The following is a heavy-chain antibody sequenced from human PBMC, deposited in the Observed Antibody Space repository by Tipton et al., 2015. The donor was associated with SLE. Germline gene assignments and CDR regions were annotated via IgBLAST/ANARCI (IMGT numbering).Heavy chain of an antibody. D-gene: IGHD6-6*01. J-gene: IGHJ4*01. Sequence: TLSLTCAVYGGSFSGYYWSWIRQPPGKGLEWIGSMFHSGSTYYNPSLKSRVAISIDTSRNQISLRLTSVTASDTAVYYCASGPSIAPGGYWGHGTLVIVSS. CDR3: ASGPSIAPGGY. CDR1: GGSFSGYY. V-gene: IGHV4-34*12. CDR2: MFHSGST.